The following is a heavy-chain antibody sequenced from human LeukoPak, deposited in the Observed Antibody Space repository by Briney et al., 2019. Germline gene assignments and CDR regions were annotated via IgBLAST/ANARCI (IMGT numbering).Heavy chain of an antibody. J-gene: IGHJ5*02. CDR1: GGSFSGYY. CDR2: IYYSGST. V-gene: IGHV4-39*01. CDR3: ARHGPYYGSGSFHWFDP. D-gene: IGHD3-10*01. Sequence: SETLSLTCAVYGGSFSGYYWGWIRQPPGKGLEWIGSIYYSGSTSYNPSLKSRVTISVDTSKNQFSLKLSSVTAADTAVYYCARHGPYYGSGSFHWFDPWGQGTLVTVSS.